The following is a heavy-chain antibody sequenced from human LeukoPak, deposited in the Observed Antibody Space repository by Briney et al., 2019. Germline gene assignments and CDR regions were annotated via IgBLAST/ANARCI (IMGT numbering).Heavy chain of an antibody. CDR3: ARVPPGGITMIVVEEGLYGMDV. V-gene: IGHV3-33*01. D-gene: IGHD3-22*01. J-gene: IGHJ6*02. CDR2: IWYDGSNK. CDR1: GFTFSSYG. Sequence: GGSLRLSCAASGFTFSSYGMHWVRQAPGKGLEWVAVIWYDGSNKYYADSVKGRFTISRDNSKNTLYLQMNSLRAEDTAVYYCARVPPGGITMIVVEEGLYGMDVWGQGTTVTVSS.